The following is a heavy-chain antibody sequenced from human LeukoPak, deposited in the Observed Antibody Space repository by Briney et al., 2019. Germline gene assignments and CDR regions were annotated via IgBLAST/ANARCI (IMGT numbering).Heavy chain of an antibody. Sequence: ASVKVSCKAFGYGFTSYYIHWVRQAPGQGLEWMGWINPDSGATNYAQRFQGRVTMTRDTSISTAYMELSRLRSDDTALYYCARSEMADYWGQGTLVTVSS. J-gene: IGHJ4*02. CDR1: GYGFTSYY. D-gene: IGHD1-14*01. V-gene: IGHV1-2*02. CDR3: ARSEMADY. CDR2: INPDSGAT.